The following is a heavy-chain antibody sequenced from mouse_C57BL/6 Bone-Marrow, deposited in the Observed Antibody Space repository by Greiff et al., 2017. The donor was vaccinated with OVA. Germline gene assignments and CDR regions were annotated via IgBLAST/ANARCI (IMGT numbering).Heavy chain of an antibody. CDR1: GFTFSSYG. Sequence: EVNVVESGGDLVKPGGSLKLSCAASGFTFSSYGMSWVRQTPDKRLEWVATISSGGSYTYYPDSVKGRFTISRDNAKNTLYLQMSSLKSEDTAMYYCARHTTWDWYFDVWGTGTTVTDSS. J-gene: IGHJ1*03. CDR2: ISSGGSYT. V-gene: IGHV5-6*01. CDR3: ARHTTWDWYFDV. D-gene: IGHD4-1*01.